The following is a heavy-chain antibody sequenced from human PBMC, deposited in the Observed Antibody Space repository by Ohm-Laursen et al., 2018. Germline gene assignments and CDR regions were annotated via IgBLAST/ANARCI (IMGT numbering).Heavy chain of an antibody. CDR3: ARSGSYLTYVDY. Sequence: GTLSLTRTVSGGSISSYYWSWIRQPPGKGLEWIGYVYYSGSTNYNPSLKSRVTISLDTSKNQFSLKLSSVTAADTAVYYCARSGSYLTYVDYWGQGTLVTVSS. V-gene: IGHV4-59*01. CDR1: GGSISSYY. D-gene: IGHD1-26*01. CDR2: VYYSGST. J-gene: IGHJ4*02.